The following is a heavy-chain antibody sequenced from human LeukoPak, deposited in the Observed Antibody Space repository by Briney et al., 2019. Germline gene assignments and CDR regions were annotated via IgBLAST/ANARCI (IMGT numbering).Heavy chain of an antibody. CDR3: ARVGYSGYEPYDY. CDR1: GYSISSGYY. D-gene: IGHD5-12*01. CDR2: IYHSGST. J-gene: IGHJ4*02. V-gene: IGHV4-38-2*01. Sequence: TETLSLTCAVSGYSISSGYYWGWIRQPPGKGLEWIGSIYHSGSTYYNPSLKSRVTISVDTSKNQFSLKLSSVTAADTAVYYCARVGYSGYEPYDYWGQGTLVTVSS.